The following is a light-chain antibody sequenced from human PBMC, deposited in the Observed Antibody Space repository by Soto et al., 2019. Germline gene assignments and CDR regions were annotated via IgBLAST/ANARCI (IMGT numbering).Light chain of an antibody. CDR3: QQYGSSIT. CDR2: DAY. Sequence: EVLLTQSPVTLSLSPGERASLSFRASQSFRGLLAWYQQKPGQAPRLLIYDAYNRATGILPRFSGSGSGTDFTLTISSLEPEDFAVYYCQQYGSSITFGQGTRLEIK. V-gene: IGKV3-11*01. J-gene: IGKJ5*01. CDR1: QSFRGL.